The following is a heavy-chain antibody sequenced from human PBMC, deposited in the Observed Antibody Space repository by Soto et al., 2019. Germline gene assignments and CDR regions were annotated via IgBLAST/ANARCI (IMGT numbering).Heavy chain of an antibody. Sequence: PGESLKISCNGSGYSFTSYWIGWGRQMPGKGLEWMGTIYPGDSDTRYSPSFQGQVTISADKSISTAYLQWSSLKASDTAMYYCARRSSGAYYYYGMDVWGQGTTVTVSS. J-gene: IGHJ6*02. CDR2: IYPGDSDT. V-gene: IGHV5-51*01. CDR3: ARRSSGAYYYYGMDV. CDR1: GYSFTSYW. D-gene: IGHD6-6*01.